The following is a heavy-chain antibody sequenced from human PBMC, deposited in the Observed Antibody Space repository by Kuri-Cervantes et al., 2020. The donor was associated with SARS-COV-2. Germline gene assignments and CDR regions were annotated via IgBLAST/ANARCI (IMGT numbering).Heavy chain of an antibody. Sequence: ESLKISCAVYGESFSDYYWTWIRQPPGRGPEWIGEINHSGSTNYNPSLKSRVTISVDTSKNQFSLKLSSVTAADTAVYYCARHKGPRELFDYWGQGTLVTVSS. D-gene: IGHD1-26*01. CDR1: GESFSDYY. V-gene: IGHV4-34*01. CDR3: ARHKGPRELFDY. J-gene: IGHJ4*02. CDR2: INHSGST.